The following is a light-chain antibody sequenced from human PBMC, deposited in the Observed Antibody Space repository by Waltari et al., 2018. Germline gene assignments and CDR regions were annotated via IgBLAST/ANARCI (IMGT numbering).Light chain of an antibody. CDR2: STT. J-gene: IGLJ3*02. Sequence: QTVVTQEPSLTVSPGGAVTLPCASSAGAVTSGNYPNWIQQKPAQVPRSLIHSTTNRHSWTPARFSGSLLGGKAALTLSGVQPEDEAEYYCLLYDGSDQVFGGGTKLTVL. V-gene: IGLV7-43*01. CDR1: AGAVTSGNY. CDR3: LLYDGSDQV.